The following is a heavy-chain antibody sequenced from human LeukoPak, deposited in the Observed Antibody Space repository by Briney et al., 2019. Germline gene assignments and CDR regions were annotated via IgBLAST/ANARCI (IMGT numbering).Heavy chain of an antibody. CDR1: GGSISSSSYY. J-gene: IGHJ6*03. V-gene: IGHV4-39*07. D-gene: IGHD3-10*01. Sequence: SETLSLTCTVSGGSISSSSYYWGWIRQPPGKGLEWIGSIYYSGSTNYNPSLKSRVTISVDTSKNQFSLKLSSVTAADTAVYYCARAPYYYGSGSYYESYYYYYMDVWGKGTTVTVSS. CDR3: ARAPYYYGSGSYYESYYYYYMDV. CDR2: IYYSGST.